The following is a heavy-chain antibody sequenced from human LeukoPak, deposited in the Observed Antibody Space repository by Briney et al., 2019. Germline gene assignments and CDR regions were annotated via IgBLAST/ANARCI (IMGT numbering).Heavy chain of an antibody. CDR2: INHSGSI. V-gene: IGHV4-30-2*01. CDR3: ARTLFSDAGFDY. D-gene: IGHD3-9*01. CDR1: GGSISSGGYY. Sequence: SQTLSLTCTVSGGSISSGGYYWSWIRQPPGKGLEWIGEINHSGSINYNPSLKSRVTISVDTSKNQFSLKLSSVTAADTAVYYCARTLFSDAGFDYWGQGTLVTVSS. J-gene: IGHJ4*02.